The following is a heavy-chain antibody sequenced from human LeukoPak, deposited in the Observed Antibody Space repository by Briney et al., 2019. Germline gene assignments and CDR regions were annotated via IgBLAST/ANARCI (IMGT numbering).Heavy chain of an antibody. CDR1: GFTFDDYA. Sequence: GRSLRLSCAASGFTFDDYAMHWVRQAPGKGLEWVSGISWNSGSIGYADSVKGRFTISRDNAKNSLYLQMNSLRAEDTAVYYCAKDTVKVTTIRRVPHYMDVWGKGTTVTISS. V-gene: IGHV3-9*01. D-gene: IGHD5-12*01. CDR3: AKDTVKVTTIRRVPHYMDV. J-gene: IGHJ6*03. CDR2: ISWNSGSI.